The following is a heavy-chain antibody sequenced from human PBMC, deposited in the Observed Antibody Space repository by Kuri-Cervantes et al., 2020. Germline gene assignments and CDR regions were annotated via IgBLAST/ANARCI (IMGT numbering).Heavy chain of an antibody. CDR2: IYYSGST. CDR1: GGSISSGGYY. CDR3: ARDLRGSSWYSYYYGMDV. D-gene: IGHD6-13*01. J-gene: IGHJ6*02. Sequence: LRLSCTVSGGSISSGGYYWSWIRQHPGKGLEWIGYIYYSGSTYYNPSLKSRVTISVDMSKNQFSLKLTSVTAADTAVYYCARDLRGSSWYSYYYGMDVWGQGTTVTVSS. V-gene: IGHV4-31*03.